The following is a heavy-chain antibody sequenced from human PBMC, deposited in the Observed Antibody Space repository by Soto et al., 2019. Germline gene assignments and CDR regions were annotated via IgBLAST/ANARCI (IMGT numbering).Heavy chain of an antibody. CDR3: ARSLLLYYFDY. D-gene: IGHD2-15*01. CDR2: IYYTGST. Sequence: QVQLQESGPGLVKPSETLSLTCTVSGGSIRSYSWSWIRQPPGKGLEWIGNIYYTGSTKYNPSLKRRGTISVDRSNNQFSLKLPSVTAADTAVYYCARSLLLYYFDYWGQGTLLTDFS. CDR1: GGSIRSYS. V-gene: IGHV4-59*01. J-gene: IGHJ4*02.